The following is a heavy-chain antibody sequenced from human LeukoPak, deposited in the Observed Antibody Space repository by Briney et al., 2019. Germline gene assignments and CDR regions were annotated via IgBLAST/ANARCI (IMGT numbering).Heavy chain of an antibody. V-gene: IGHV1-2*02. CDR1: GYTFTGYY. J-gene: IGHJ4*02. CDR3: ARVGSRYSSSWYSNDY. CDR2: INPNSGGT. Sequence: GASVKVSCKASGYTFTGYYMHWVRQAPGQGLEWMGWINPNSGGTNYAQKFQGRVTMTRDTSISTAYMELSRLRSDDTAVYYCARVGSRYSSSWYSNDYWGQGTLVTVSS. D-gene: IGHD6-13*01.